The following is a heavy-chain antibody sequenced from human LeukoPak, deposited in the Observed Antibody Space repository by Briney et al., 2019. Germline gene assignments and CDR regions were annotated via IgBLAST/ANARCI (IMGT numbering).Heavy chain of an antibody. CDR1: GYTFTGYY. Sequence: ASVKVSCKASGYTFTGYYMNWVRQAPGQGLEWMGWINPNSGGTNYAQKFQGRVTMTRDTSISTAYMELSSLRSEDTAVYYCATSGSRLRWYPTGYWGQGTLVTVSS. CDR3: ATSGSRLRWYPTGY. D-gene: IGHD4-23*01. V-gene: IGHV1-2*02. CDR2: INPNSGGT. J-gene: IGHJ4*02.